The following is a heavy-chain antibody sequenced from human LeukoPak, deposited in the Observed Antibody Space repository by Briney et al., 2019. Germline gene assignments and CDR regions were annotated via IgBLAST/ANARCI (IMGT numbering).Heavy chain of an antibody. J-gene: IGHJ5*02. CDR1: GGSISSYY. D-gene: IGHD1-26*01. CDR3: ARDGWSYGEDWFDH. CDR2: IYYSGST. Sequence: SETLSLTCTVSGGSISSYYLSWIRQPPGKGLEWIGYIYYSGSTNYNPSLKSRVTISVDTSKNQFSLKLSSVTAADTAVYYCARDGWSYGEDWFDHWGQGTLVTVSS. V-gene: IGHV4-59*01.